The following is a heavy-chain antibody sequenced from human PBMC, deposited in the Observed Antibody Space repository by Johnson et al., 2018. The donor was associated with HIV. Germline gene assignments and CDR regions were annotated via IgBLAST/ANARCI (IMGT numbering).Heavy chain of an antibody. V-gene: IGHV3-7*01. Sequence: VHLVESGGGVVQPGRSLRLSCAASGFTFSSYWMSWVRQAPGKGLEWVANIKQDGSEKYYVDSVKGRFTISRDNAKNSLYLQMNSLRAGDTAVYYCARGSGSSDAFDIWGQGTMVTVSS. CDR3: ARGSGSSDAFDI. D-gene: IGHD1-26*01. J-gene: IGHJ3*02. CDR2: IKQDGSEK. CDR1: GFTFSSYW.